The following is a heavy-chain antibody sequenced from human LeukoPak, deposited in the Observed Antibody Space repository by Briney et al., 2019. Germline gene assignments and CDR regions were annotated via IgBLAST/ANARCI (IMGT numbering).Heavy chain of an antibody. V-gene: IGHV4-61*02. CDR3: ASEPERADTAMVTAYFDL. J-gene: IGHJ2*01. CDR2: IYTSGST. D-gene: IGHD5-18*01. Sequence: SETLSLTCTVSGGSISSGSYYWSWIRQPAGKGLEWIGRIYTSGSTNYNPSLKSRVTISVDTSKNQFSLKLSSVTAADTAVYYCASEPERADTAMVTAYFDLWGRGTLVTVSS. CDR1: GGSISSGSYY.